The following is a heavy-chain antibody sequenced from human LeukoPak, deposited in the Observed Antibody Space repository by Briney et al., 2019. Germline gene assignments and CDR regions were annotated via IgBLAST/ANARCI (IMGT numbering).Heavy chain of an antibody. Sequence: GGSLRLSCAASGFTFSSYWLHWVRQAPGKGLVWVSRINTDGSGTSYADSVKGRFTFSRDNAKNTLYLQMNSLRAEDTAVYYCAREEMRYMDVWGKGTTVTVSS. V-gene: IGHV3-74*01. CDR3: AREEMRYMDV. CDR1: GFTFSSYW. CDR2: INTDGSGT. D-gene: IGHD5-24*01. J-gene: IGHJ6*03.